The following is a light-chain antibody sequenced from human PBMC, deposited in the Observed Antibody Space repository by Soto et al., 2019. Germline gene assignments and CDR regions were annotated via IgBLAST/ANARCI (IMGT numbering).Light chain of an antibody. V-gene: IGKV3-20*01. CDR2: DAS. CDR1: QSLSNNY. J-gene: IGKJ1*01. Sequence: EIVLTQSPGTLSLSPGERATLSCRASQSLSNNYLAWYQQKPGQAPRLLIYDASSRATGIPDRFSGGGSGTDFTLSIGRLKPEDFAVYYCHQYDNSPHTFGQGTKVDIK. CDR3: HQYDNSPHT.